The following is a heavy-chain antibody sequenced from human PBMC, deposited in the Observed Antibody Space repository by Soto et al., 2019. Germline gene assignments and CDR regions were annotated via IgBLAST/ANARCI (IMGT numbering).Heavy chain of an antibody. CDR1: GGTFSSYT. CDR3: TIRVRGVFDY. CDR2: IIPILGIA. V-gene: IGHV1-69*02. D-gene: IGHD3-10*01. J-gene: IGHJ4*02. Sequence: QVQLVQSGAEVKKPGSSVKVSCKASGGTFSSYTISWVRQAPGQGLEWMGRIIPILGIANYAQKFQGRVTISXDKSTSTAYMELSSLRSEDTAVYYCTIRVRGVFDYWGQGTLVTVSS.